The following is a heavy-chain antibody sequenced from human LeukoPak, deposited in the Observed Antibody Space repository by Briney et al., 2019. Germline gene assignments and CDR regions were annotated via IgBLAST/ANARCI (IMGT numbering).Heavy chain of an antibody. V-gene: IGHV3-23*01. Sequence: GGSLRLSCAASGFTFSSYAMSWARQAPGKGLEWVSGILDSGYSTYYANSVKGRFTISRGNSNNTLYLQMNSLRAEDTAVYYCAKLGGHPLHNYYVGVWGKGTTVAVSS. D-gene: IGHD3-16*01. CDR1: GFTFSSYA. CDR3: AKLGGHPLHNYYVGV. J-gene: IGHJ6*03. CDR2: ILDSGYST.